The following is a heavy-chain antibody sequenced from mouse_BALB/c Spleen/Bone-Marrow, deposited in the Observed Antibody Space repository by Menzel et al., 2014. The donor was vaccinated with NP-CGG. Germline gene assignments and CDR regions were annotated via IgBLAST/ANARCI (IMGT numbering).Heavy chain of an antibody. CDR3: ARFAY. CDR2: IDPANGNT. Sequence: EVQGVESGAGLVKPGASVKLSCTASGFNIKDTYMHWVKQRPEQGLEWIGRIDPANGNTKYDPKFQGKATITADTSSNTAYLQLSSLTSEDTAVYYCARFAYWGQGTLVTVSA. J-gene: IGHJ3*01. CDR1: GFNIKDTY. V-gene: IGHV14-3*02.